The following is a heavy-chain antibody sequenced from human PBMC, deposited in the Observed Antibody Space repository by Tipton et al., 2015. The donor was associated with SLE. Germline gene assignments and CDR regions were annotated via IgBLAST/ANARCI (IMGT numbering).Heavy chain of an antibody. CDR1: GFTVISSY. CDR3: ARDLVPNGHIDY. CDR2: ISYDGSNK. V-gene: IGHV3-30*03. Sequence: SLRLSCAASGFTVISSYMNWVRQAPGKGLEWVAVISYDGSNKYYADSVKGRFTISRDNSKNTLYLQMNSLRAEDTAVYYCARDLVPNGHIDYWGQGTLVTVSS. J-gene: IGHJ4*02. D-gene: IGHD2-8*01.